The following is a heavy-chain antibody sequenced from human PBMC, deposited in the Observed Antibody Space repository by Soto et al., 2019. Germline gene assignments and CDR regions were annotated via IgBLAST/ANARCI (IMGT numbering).Heavy chain of an antibody. CDR3: GRDDYGQEGTDY. CDR2: ISYDGSKK. V-gene: IGHV3-30-3*01. D-gene: IGHD4-17*01. Sequence: GGSLRLSCEASGFTFSIYAMHWVRQAPGKGLEWVAVISYDGSKKYHADSVKGRFTISRENSRNTLHLQMNSLRTEDTAVYYCGRDDYGQEGTDYWGRGTLVTVSS. J-gene: IGHJ4*02. CDR1: GFTFSIYA.